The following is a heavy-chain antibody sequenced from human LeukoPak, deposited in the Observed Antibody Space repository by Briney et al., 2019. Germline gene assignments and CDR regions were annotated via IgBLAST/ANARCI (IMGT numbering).Heavy chain of an antibody. CDR2: IYWNDDK. Sequence: SGPTLVNPTQTLTLTCTFSGFSLSTSGVGVGWIRQPPGKALEWLALIYWNDDKRYSPSLKSRLTITKDTSKNQVVLTMTNMDPVDTATYYCALGREAAGTNWFDPWGQGTLVTVSS. D-gene: IGHD6-13*01. CDR1: GFSLSTSGVG. J-gene: IGHJ5*02. V-gene: IGHV2-5*01. CDR3: ALGREAAGTNWFDP.